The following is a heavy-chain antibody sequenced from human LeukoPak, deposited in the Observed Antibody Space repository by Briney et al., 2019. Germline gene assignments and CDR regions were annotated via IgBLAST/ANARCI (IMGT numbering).Heavy chain of an antibody. CDR1: GGSISNYY. J-gene: IGHJ4*02. V-gene: IGHV4-59*08. CDR2: IYYRGST. Sequence: SETLSLTCTVSGGSISNYYWSWIRQPPGKGLEWIGYIYYRGSTNYDPSLKSRVTISVDTSKNQFSLKLSSVTAADTAVYYCASGGSGRRVDYWGQGTLVTVSS. D-gene: IGHD3-10*01. CDR3: ASGGSGRRVDY.